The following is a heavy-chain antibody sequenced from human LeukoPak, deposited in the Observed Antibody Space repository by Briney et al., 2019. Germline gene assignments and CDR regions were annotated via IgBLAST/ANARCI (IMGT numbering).Heavy chain of an antibody. D-gene: IGHD6-19*01. Sequence: PGGSLRLSCAASGFTFSSYSMNWVRQAPGKGLEWVSYISSSSSTIYYADSVKGRFTISRDNAKNSLYLQMNSLGAEDTAVYYCARVSSGWSQDAFDIWGQGTMVTVSS. CDR3: ARVSSGWSQDAFDI. CDR2: ISSSSSTI. CDR1: GFTFSSYS. J-gene: IGHJ3*02. V-gene: IGHV3-48*01.